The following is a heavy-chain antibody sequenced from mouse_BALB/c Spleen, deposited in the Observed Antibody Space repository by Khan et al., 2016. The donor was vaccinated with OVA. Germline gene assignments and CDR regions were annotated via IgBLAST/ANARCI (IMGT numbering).Heavy chain of an antibody. D-gene: IGHD2-13*01. CDR2: ISAGGSYT. J-gene: IGHJ3*01. V-gene: IGHV5-4*02. CDR3: ARGYYGDPFAY. Sequence: EVQLVESGGGLVKPGGSLKLSCAASGFTFSDYYMYWVRQTPEKRLEWVASISAGGSYTYYPDSVKGRFTISRDEVTNILYMQMSSLKSEDTAMYYCARGYYGDPFAYWGQGTLVTVSA. CDR1: GFTFSDYY.